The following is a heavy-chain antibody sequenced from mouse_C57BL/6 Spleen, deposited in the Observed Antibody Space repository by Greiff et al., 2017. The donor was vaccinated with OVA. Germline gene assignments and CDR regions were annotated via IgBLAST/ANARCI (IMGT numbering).Heavy chain of an antibody. D-gene: IGHD2-2*01. CDR2: IWPGGGT. Sequence: VQLQQSGPGLVAPSQSLSITCTVSGFSLTSYAISWVRQPPGKGLEWLGVIWPGGGTNYNSALNSRLSISKDNSKRQVFLKMNRLQTEDTARYYCARNVDYGYEGYYFDYWGQGTTLTVSS. J-gene: IGHJ2*01. CDR3: ARNVDYGYEGYYFDY. V-gene: IGHV2-9-1*01. CDR1: GFSLTSYA.